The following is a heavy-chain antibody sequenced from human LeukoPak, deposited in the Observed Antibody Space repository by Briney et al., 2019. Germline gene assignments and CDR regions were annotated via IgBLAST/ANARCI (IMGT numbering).Heavy chain of an antibody. CDR2: ISYDGSNK. CDR1: GFTFSSYA. CDR3: AKERITIFGVVIIHPSWFDP. V-gene: IGHV3-30-3*01. Sequence: GGSLRLSCAASGFTFSSYAMHWVRQAPGKGLEWVAGISYDGSNKYYADSVKGRFTISRDNSKNTLYLQMNSMRAEDTAVYYCAKERITIFGVVIIHPSWFDPWGQGTLVTVSS. J-gene: IGHJ5*02. D-gene: IGHD3-3*01.